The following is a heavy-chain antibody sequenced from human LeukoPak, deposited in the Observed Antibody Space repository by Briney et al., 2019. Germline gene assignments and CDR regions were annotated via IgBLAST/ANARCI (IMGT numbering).Heavy chain of an antibody. CDR3: ARMSTGTHYYYGMDV. Sequence: LETLSLACTVSGDSIGRYYWRWIRQPRGKGLEWIGYIYYSGSTNYNPSLKSRVTISVDTSKNQFSLKLSSVTAADTAVYYCARMSTGTHYYYGMDVWGQGTTVTVSS. D-gene: IGHD1-1*01. CDR2: IYYSGST. V-gene: IGHV4-59*08. J-gene: IGHJ6*02. CDR1: GDSIGRYY.